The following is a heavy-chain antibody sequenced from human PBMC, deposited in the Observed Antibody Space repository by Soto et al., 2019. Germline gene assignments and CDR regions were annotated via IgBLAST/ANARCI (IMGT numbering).Heavy chain of an antibody. V-gene: IGHV1-69*13. J-gene: IGHJ6*02. Sequence: SVKVSCKASGGTFSSYAISWVRQAPGQGLEWMGGIIPIFGTANYAQKFQGRVTITADESTSTAYMELSSLRSEDTAVYYCARAPHYYGSGSYPAYYYYGMDVWGQGTTVTVSS. D-gene: IGHD3-10*01. CDR2: IIPIFGTA. CDR1: GGTFSSYA. CDR3: ARAPHYYGSGSYPAYYYYGMDV.